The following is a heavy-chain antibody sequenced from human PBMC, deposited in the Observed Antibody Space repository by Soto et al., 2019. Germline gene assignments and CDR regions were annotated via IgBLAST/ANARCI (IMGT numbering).Heavy chain of an antibody. J-gene: IGHJ6*02. Sequence: EVQLVESGGGLVKPGGSLRLSCVASGFTFSGSSINWVRQAPGKGLEWVSYISGPSIYIYYADSVKGRFTISRDNAKSAVYLQMNSLRAEDTAVYYCARGFRNGFNVWGQVATVSVS. CDR3: ARGFRNGFNV. D-gene: IGHD2-8*01. CDR1: GFTFSGSS. V-gene: IGHV3-21*01. CDR2: ISGPSIYI.